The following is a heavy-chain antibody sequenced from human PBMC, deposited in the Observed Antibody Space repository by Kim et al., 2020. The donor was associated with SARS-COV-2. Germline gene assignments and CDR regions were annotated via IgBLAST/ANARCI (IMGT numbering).Heavy chain of an antibody. CDR3: ACGTVEHYGDYYYYGMD. D-gene: IGHD4-17*01. CDR1: VGPLSSYY. J-gene: IGHJ6*01. Sequence: VSVGPLSSYYWRGVRRLAGKRLEWIGRIYISRATHSNPSLKRRVTMSVDTSKNQFSLKLSSVIAAGTAVYYCACGTVEHYGDYYYYGMD. CDR2: IYISRAT. V-gene: IGHV4-4*07.